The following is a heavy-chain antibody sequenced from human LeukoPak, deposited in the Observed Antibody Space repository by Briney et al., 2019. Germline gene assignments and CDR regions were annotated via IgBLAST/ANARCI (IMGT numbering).Heavy chain of an antibody. CDR2: IWYDGSNK. D-gene: IGHD2-15*01. CDR1: GFTLSSYG. J-gene: IGHJ4*02. CDR3: ARDQAWSYFDY. V-gene: IGHV3-33*01. Sequence: PGKSLRPSCAASGFTLSSYGMHWVRQAPGKGLEWVAVIWYDGSNKYYADSVKGRFTISRDNSKNTLYLQMNSLRAEDTAVYYCARDQAWSYFDYWGQGTLVIVSS.